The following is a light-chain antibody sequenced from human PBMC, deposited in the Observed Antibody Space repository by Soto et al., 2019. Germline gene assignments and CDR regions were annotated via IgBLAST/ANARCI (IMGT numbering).Light chain of an antibody. CDR2: LNSDGSH. V-gene: IGLV4-69*01. J-gene: IGLJ2*01. Sequence: QAVVTQSPSASASLGASVKLTCTLSSGHSNYAIAWHQQQPEKGPRFLMKLNSDGSHSKGDGIPDRFSGSSSGAERYLTISTLQSEDEADYYCQTWVTGLHIFGGGTKLTVL. CDR3: QTWVTGLHI. CDR1: SGHSNYA.